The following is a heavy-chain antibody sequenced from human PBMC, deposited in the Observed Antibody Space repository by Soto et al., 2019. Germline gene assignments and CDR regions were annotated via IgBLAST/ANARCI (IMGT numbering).Heavy chain of an antibody. CDR3: AKDRTITMIVGPHAFDI. CDR2: ISGRGDLT. V-gene: IGHV3-23*01. D-gene: IGHD3-22*01. J-gene: IGHJ3*02. CDR1: GFTSSNYA. Sequence: EVQLLESGGGLVQPGGSLRLSCAASGFTSSNYAMSWVRQAPGRGLEWVSGISGRGDLTYYADSVKGRFTISRDNSENMVYLQMNNLRAEDTAVYYCAKDRTITMIVGPHAFDIWGQGTMVAVSS.